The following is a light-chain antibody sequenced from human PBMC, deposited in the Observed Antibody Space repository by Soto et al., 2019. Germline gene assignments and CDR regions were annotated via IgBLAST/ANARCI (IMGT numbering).Light chain of an antibody. J-gene: IGLJ1*01. Sequence: QSALTQPASVSGSPGQSITISCTGTSSDVGGYNYVSWYQQHPGKAPKLMIYDVSNRPSGVYNRFSVSKSGNTASLTISGLQAEDEADYYCSSYTSSSTLYVFGTGTKLTVL. CDR1: SSDVGGYNY. CDR2: DVS. V-gene: IGLV2-14*01. CDR3: SSYTSSSTLYV.